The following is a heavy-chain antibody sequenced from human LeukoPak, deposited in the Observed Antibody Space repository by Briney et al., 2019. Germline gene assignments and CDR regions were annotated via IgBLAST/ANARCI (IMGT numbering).Heavy chain of an antibody. V-gene: IGHV3-7*03. CDR3: ARVKGNYVSSGYRGVAFDI. Sequence: GGSLRLSCAASGFSFSSFYMTWVRQAPGKGLEWVAKIKHDGSEKYYVDSLKGRFTISRDNAKNTLYLQMNSLRAEDTALYYCARVKGNYVSSGYRGVAFDIWGQGTMVTVSS. D-gene: IGHD3-22*01. J-gene: IGHJ3*02. CDR1: GFSFSSFY. CDR2: IKHDGSEK.